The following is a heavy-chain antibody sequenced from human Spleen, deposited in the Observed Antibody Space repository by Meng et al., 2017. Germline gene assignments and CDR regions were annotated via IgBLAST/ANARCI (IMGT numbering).Heavy chain of an antibody. CDR2: IYYTGST. J-gene: IGHJ4*02. V-gene: IGHV4-59*01. Sequence: SETLSLTCTVSGGSISSYYWNWIRQPPGKGLEWIGYIYYTGSTSYNPSLKSRVTISVDTSKNQFSLKLSSVTAADTAVYYCARDEGHGSGSDWGQGTLVPSPQ. CDR3: ARDEGHGSGSD. CDR1: GGSISSYY. D-gene: IGHD3-10*01.